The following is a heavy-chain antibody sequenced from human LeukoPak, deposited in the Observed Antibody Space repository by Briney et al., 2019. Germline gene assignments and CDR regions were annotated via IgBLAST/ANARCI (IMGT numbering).Heavy chain of an antibody. CDR2: ITTSGTTL. V-gene: IGHV3-48*03. CDR3: AKDRWGEPRGVYVY. CDR1: GFTFSSYE. D-gene: IGHD3-16*01. Sequence: GGSLRLSCAASGFTFSSYEMNWVRQAPGKGLEWISYITTSGTTLDYADSVKGRSTISRDNAKNSLYLQMNSLRAEDTAVYYCAKDRWGEPRGVYVYWGQGTLVTVSS. J-gene: IGHJ4*02.